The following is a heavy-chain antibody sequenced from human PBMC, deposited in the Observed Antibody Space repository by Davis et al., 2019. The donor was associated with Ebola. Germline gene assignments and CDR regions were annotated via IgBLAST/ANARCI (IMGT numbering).Heavy chain of an antibody. CDR1: AFSFTPYY. CDR2: IYHSGST. Sequence: SETLSLTCPVSAFSFTPYYLSWIRQSPGKGLEWIGHIYHSGSTNYNPSLKSLVTISRDTSKNQFSLKVNSVAAADTAMYYCARQYSSGWLDYWGQGTRVTVSS. D-gene: IGHD6-19*01. CDR3: ARQYSSGWLDY. J-gene: IGHJ4*02. V-gene: IGHV4-59*01.